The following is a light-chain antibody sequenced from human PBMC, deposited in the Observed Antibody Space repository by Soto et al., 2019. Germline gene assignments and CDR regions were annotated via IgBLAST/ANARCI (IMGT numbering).Light chain of an antibody. Sequence: QSVLTQPASVSGSPGQSIAISCTGTSSDVGGYDYVSWYQQHPGKAPKLMIYDVSNRPSGVSNRFSGSKSDNTASLTISGLQAEDEADYYCSSYTSRRTYVFGTGTKVTVL. CDR3: SSYTSRRTYV. CDR2: DVS. CDR1: SSDVGGYDY. J-gene: IGLJ1*01. V-gene: IGLV2-14*03.